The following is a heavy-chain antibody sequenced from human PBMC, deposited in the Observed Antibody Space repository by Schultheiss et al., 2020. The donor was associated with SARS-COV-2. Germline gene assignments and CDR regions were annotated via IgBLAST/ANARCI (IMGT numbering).Heavy chain of an antibody. CDR3: ARDGRSRIAAARPRTNGMDV. D-gene: IGHD6-13*01. Sequence: SETVSLTCAVSGYSISSDYYWGWIRQPAGKGLEWIGRIYTSGSTNYNPSLKSRVTMSVDTSKNQFSLKLSSVTAADTAVYYCARDGRSRIAAARPRTNGMDVWGQGTTVTVSS. V-gene: IGHV4-4*07. CDR1: GYSISSDYY. J-gene: IGHJ6*02. CDR2: IYTSGST.